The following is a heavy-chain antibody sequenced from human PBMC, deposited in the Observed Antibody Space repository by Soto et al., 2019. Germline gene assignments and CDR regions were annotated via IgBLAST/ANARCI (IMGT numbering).Heavy chain of an antibody. J-gene: IGHJ4*02. V-gene: IGHV1-58*01. CDR2: IVVGSGNT. D-gene: IGHD5-12*01. CDR1: GFTFTSSA. CDR3: AADLRGYSGYDLFDY. Sequence: SVKVSCKASGFTFTSSAVQWVRQARGQRLEWIGWIVVGSGNTNYAQKFQERVTITRDMSTSTAYMELSSLRSEDTAVYYCAADLRGYSGYDLFDYWGQGTLVTVSS.